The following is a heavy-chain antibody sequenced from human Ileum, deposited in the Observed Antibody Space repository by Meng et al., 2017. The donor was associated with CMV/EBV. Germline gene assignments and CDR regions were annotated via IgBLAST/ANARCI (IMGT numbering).Heavy chain of an antibody. J-gene: IGHJ4*02. CDR1: GFTLNKYW. Sequence: GGSLRLSCAASGFTLNKYWMSWVRQAPGKGLEWVANIKQDGSETYYVDSVKGRFTISRDNAKNSLYLQMNSLRVEDTALYFCARENTAVPGGDSWGQGTRVTVSS. CDR3: ARENTAVPGGDS. CDR2: IKQDGSET. V-gene: IGHV3-7*01. D-gene: IGHD6-19*01.